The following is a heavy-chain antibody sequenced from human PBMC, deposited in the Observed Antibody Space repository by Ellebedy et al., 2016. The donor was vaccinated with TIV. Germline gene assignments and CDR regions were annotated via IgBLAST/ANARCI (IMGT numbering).Heavy chain of an antibody. Sequence: AASVKVSCKASGYTFTGYSMHWVRQAPGQGLEWMGWINPNSGGTNYAQKFQGWVTMTRDTSINTAYMELGSLRSDDTAVYYCAREGTMVRGDDAFDIWGQGTMVTVSS. CDR1: GYTFTGYS. V-gene: IGHV1-2*04. CDR3: AREGTMVRGDDAFDI. J-gene: IGHJ3*02. CDR2: INPNSGGT. D-gene: IGHD3-10*01.